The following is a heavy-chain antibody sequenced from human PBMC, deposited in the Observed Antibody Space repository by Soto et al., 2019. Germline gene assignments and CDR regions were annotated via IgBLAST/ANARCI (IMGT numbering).Heavy chain of an antibody. V-gene: IGHV3-23*01. Sequence: GGSLRLSCAASGFTFSSYAMSWVRQAPGKELEWVSAISGSGGSTYYADSVKGRFTISRDNSKNTLYLQMNSLRAEDTAVYYCAKGASDGYYYDSSGSSRRHYGMDVWGQGTTVTVSS. D-gene: IGHD3-22*01. CDR3: AKGASDGYYYDSSGSSRRHYGMDV. CDR1: GFTFSSYA. CDR2: ISGSGGST. J-gene: IGHJ6*02.